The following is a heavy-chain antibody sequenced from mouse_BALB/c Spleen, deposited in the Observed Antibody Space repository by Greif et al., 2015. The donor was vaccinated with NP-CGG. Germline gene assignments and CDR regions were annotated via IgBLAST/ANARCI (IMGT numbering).Heavy chain of an antibody. CDR2: IYPGSGNT. D-gene: IGHD4-1*01. V-gene: IGHV1-84*02. J-gene: IGHJ4*01. CDR3: ARRTGTEAMDY. CDR1: GYTFTDYY. Sequence: QVQLQQSGPELVKPGASVKISCKASGYTFTDYYINWVNQKPGQGLDWIGWIYPGSGNTKYNEKFKGKATLTVDTSSSIAYMQFSSLTSEDTAVYFCARRTGTEAMDYWGQGTSVTVSS.